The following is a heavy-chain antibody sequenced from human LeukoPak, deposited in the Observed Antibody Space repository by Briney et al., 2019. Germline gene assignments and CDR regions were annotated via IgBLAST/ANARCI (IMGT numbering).Heavy chain of an antibody. V-gene: IGHV1-2*06. J-gene: IGHJ4*02. CDR1: GYTFTGYH. Sequence: ASVKVSCKASGYTFTGYHMHWVRQAPGQGLEWMGRINPNSGDTNYAQKFQGRVAMTRDTSISTAYMELSRLRSDDTAVYYCARDYCSSTSCLLDYWGQGTLVTVSS. CDR3: ARDYCSSTSCLLDY. CDR2: INPNSGDT. D-gene: IGHD2-2*01.